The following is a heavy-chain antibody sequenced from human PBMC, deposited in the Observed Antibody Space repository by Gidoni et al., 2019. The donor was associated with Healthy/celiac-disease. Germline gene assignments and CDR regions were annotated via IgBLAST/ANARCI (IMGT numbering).Heavy chain of an antibody. CDR1: GGTFSSYA. Sequence: QVQLVQSGAEVKKPGSSVKVSCKASGGTFSSYAISWVRQAPGQGLEWMGGIIPIFGTANYAQKFQGRVTITADESTSTAYMELSSLRSEDTTVYYCAIATVTTDRGYYYYGMDVWGQGTTVTVSS. V-gene: IGHV1-69*01. J-gene: IGHJ6*02. D-gene: IGHD4-4*01. CDR2: IIPIFGTA. CDR3: AIATVTTDRGYYYYGMDV.